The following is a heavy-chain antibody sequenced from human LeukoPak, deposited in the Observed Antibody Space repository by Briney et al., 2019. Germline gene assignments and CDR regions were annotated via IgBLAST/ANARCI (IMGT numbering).Heavy chain of an antibody. J-gene: IGHJ5*02. Sequence: GASVKVSCKASGYSFTGYYIHWVRQAPGQGLEWMGWINPNSGDTNYAQKFQGRVSMTRDTSITTAYMELSRLTSDDPAMYFCARDPISAAGHPFDPWGQGALVIVSS. CDR1: GYSFTGYY. V-gene: IGHV1-2*02. CDR2: INPNSGDT. D-gene: IGHD6-13*01. CDR3: ARDPISAAGHPFDP.